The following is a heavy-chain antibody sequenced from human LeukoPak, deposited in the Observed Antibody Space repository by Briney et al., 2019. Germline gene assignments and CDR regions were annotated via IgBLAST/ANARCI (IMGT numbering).Heavy chain of an antibody. Sequence: SETLSLTCTVSGGSITSHHWSWIRQPPGKGLEWVGYVYYTGTTKYNPSLKSRLTISVDTSQNQFSLKLSSVTAADTAVYYCASPGGYSYGYHYWGQGTLVTVSS. CDR2: VYYTGTT. J-gene: IGHJ4*02. V-gene: IGHV4-59*08. CDR3: ASPGGYSYGYHY. D-gene: IGHD5-18*01. CDR1: GGSITSHH.